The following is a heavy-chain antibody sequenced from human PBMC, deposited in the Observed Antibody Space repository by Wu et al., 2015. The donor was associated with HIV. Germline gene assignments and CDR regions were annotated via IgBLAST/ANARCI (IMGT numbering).Heavy chain of an antibody. CDR2: IIPFFDTA. J-gene: IGHJ1*01. CDR3: ARSFRDYGGTLSGPFQY. D-gene: IGHD4-23*01. CDR1: GGTFSSYA. V-gene: IGHV1-69*05. Sequence: QVQLVQSGAEVKKPGSSVKVSCKASGGTFSSYAISWVRQAPGQGLEWMGGIIPFFDTANYAQKFQGRVTITTDESTSTAYMELSSLRSEDTAVYYCARSFRDYGGTLSGPFQYWGQGTLVTVSS.